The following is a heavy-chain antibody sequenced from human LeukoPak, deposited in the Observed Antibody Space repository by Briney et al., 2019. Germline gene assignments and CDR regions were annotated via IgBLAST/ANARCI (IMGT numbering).Heavy chain of an antibody. CDR2: INPNSGGT. CDR3: ARAQSLTAPAGTFANS. J-gene: IGHJ4*02. Sequence: ASVKVSCKASGYTFTGYFLHWVRRAPGQGFERMGWINPNSGGTYYTQRFQGRVTMTRDTSISTAYMELSSLRSDDTAVYYCARAQSLTAPAGTFANSWGQGTPVTVSS. V-gene: IGHV1-2*02. D-gene: IGHD6-13*01. CDR1: GYTFTGYF.